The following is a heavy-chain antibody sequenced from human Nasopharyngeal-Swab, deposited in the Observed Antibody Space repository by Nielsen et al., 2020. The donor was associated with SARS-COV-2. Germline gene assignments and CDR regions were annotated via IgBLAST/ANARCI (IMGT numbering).Heavy chain of an antibody. D-gene: IGHD2-21*01. Sequence: WIRQPPGKGLEWIGSIYYSGSTYYNPSLKSRVTISVDTSKNQFSLKLSSVTAADTAVYYCASHPAGGGGGDYWGQGTLGTVSS. CDR2: IYYSGST. CDR3: ASHPAGGGGGDY. V-gene: IGHV4-39*07. J-gene: IGHJ4*02.